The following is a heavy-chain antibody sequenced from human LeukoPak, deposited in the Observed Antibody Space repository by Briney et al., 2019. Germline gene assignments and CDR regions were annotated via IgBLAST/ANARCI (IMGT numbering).Heavy chain of an antibody. Sequence: ASVKVSCKASGGTFSSYATSGVRQAPGQGREWMGGIIPIFGTANYAQKFQGRVTSTTDESTSTAYMELSSLRSEDTAVYYCARSSGIAVAGTEGVLDYWGQGTLVTVSS. V-gene: IGHV1-69*05. CDR1: GGTFSSYA. J-gene: IGHJ4*02. D-gene: IGHD6-19*01. CDR3: ARSSGIAVAGTEGVLDY. CDR2: IIPIFGTA.